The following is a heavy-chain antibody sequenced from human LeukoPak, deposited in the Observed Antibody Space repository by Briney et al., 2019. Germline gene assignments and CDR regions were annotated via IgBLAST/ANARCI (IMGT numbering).Heavy chain of an antibody. CDR3: ARDREASVFNYYYYGMDV. CDR1: GFTFSSYE. D-gene: IGHD1-26*01. Sequence: GGSLRLSCAASGFTFSSYEMNWVRPAPGKGLEWVSYISSSGSTIYYADSVKGRFTISRDNAKNSLYLQMNSLRAEDTAVYYCARDREASVFNYYYYGMDVWGQGTTVTVSS. CDR2: ISSSGSTI. V-gene: IGHV3-48*03. J-gene: IGHJ6*02.